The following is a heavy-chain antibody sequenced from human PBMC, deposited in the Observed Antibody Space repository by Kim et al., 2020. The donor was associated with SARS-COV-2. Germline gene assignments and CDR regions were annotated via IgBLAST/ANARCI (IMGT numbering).Heavy chain of an antibody. CDR1: GFTFSSFE. D-gene: IGHD3-3*01. CDR3: ARDGPFCFDY. J-gene: IGHJ4*02. V-gene: IGHV3-48*03. Sequence: GGSLRLSCEASGFTFSSFEMNWVRQAPGKGLEWVAYSNSSDNTFYDADSENGFSAICRDYAKKSLYLQINRLRAEDTAVYYWARDGPFCFDYFGQGTLGT. CDR2: SNSSDNTF.